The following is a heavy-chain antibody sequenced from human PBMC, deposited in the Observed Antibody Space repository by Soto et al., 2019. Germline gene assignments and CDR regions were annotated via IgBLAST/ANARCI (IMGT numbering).Heavy chain of an antibody. CDR2: TRGGGGGT. CDR1: GFTFGTYA. Sequence: RGSLSLSCAASGFTFGTYAISWVRQAPGKGLEWVSSTRGGGGGTYYADSMKGRSTLSRDNSKNTLYLQMNSLTAEDTAVHYCAKDGLRRGQGTLVTVSS. V-gene: IGHV3-23*01. CDR3: AKDGLR. J-gene: IGHJ4*02.